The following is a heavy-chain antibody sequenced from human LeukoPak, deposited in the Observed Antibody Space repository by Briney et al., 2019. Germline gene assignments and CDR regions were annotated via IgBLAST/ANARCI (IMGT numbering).Heavy chain of an antibody. D-gene: IGHD7-27*01. CDR2: IRYDGSNK. V-gene: IGHV3-30*02. Sequence: GGSLRLSCAASGFTFSSYGMHWVRQAPGKGLEWVAFIRYDGSNKYYADSVKGRFTISRDNSKNTLYLQMNSLRAEDTAVYYCAKPGGGTGETPNYYMDVWGKGTTVTVSS. CDR3: AKPGGGTGETPNYYMDV. J-gene: IGHJ6*03. CDR1: GFTFSSYG.